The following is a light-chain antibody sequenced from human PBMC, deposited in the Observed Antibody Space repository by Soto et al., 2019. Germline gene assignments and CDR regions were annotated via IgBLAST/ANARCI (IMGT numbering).Light chain of an antibody. J-gene: IGKJ1*01. CDR2: AAS. CDR1: QDISGY. CDR3: QQLNSYPQT. V-gene: IGKV1-9*01. Sequence: DIQLTQSPSFLSASVGDRVTITCRASQDISGYLAWYRQKPGKAPKLLIYAASTLQSGVPSRFSGSGSGTEFTLTISRLQPEDFATYSCQQLNSYPQTFGQGTKVEIK.